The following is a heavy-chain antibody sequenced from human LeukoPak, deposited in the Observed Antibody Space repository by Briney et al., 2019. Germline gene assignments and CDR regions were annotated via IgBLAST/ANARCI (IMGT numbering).Heavy chain of an antibody. V-gene: IGHV4-38-2*02. CDR1: GYSISSGYY. J-gene: IGHJ4*02. CDR2: IYHSGST. CDR3: ARAGGVGATLFDY. D-gene: IGHD1-26*01. Sequence: PSETLSLTCTVSGYSISSGYYWGWIRQPTGKGLEWIGSIYHSGSTYYNPSLKSRVTISVDTSKNQFSLKLSSVTAADTAVYYCARAGGVGATLFDYWGQGTLVTVSS.